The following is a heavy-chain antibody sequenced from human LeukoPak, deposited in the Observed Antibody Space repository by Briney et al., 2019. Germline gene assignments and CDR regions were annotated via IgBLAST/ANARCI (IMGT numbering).Heavy chain of an antibody. V-gene: IGHV1-69*13. CDR2: IIPIFGTA. CDR3: ARDGLEGILTGYDY. D-gene: IGHD3-9*01. J-gene: IGHJ4*02. Sequence: GASVKVSCKASGGTFSSYAISWVRQAPGQGLEWMGGIIPIFGTANYAQKFQGRVTITADESTSTAYMELSSLRSEDTAVYYCARDGLEGILTGYDYWGQGTLVTVSS. CDR1: GGTFSSYA.